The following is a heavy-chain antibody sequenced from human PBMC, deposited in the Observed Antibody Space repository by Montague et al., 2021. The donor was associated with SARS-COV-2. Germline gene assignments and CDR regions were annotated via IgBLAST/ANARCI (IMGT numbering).Heavy chain of an antibody. D-gene: IGHD1-26*01. J-gene: IGHJ5*02. CDR1: GGSFSGYY. V-gene: IGHV4-34*01. CDR2: INHSGSA. CDR3: VRMGAAHRLNNWFDP. Sequence: SETLSLTCAVYGGSFSGYYWSWIRQPPGKGLEWIGEINHSGSANYNPSLKSRVTISVDTSKNQFSLKLSSVTAADTAVYFCVRMGAAHRLNNWFDPWGQGALVTVSS.